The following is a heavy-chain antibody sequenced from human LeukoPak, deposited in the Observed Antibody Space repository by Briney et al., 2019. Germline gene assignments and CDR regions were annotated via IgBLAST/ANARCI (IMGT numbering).Heavy chain of an antibody. Sequence: PSETLSLTCTVSGGSISSSSYYWGWIRQPPGKGLEWIGSIYYSGSTYYNPSLKSRVTISVDTSKNQFSLKLNSVTAADTAVYYCARLARDFWRVYYMEDDYGGQGTLVTVSS. CDR3: ARLARDFWRVYYMEDDY. J-gene: IGHJ4*02. CDR1: GGSISSSSYY. D-gene: IGHD3-3*01. CDR2: IYYSGST. V-gene: IGHV4-39*01.